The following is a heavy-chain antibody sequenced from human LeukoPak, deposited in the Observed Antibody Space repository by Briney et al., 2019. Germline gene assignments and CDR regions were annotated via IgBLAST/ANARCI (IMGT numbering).Heavy chain of an antibody. CDR2: IKEDGSEK. CDR3: ARRYFDC. J-gene: IGHJ4*02. CDR1: GFTFSSYW. V-gene: IGHV3-7*03. Sequence: GGSLRLSCAASGFTFSSYWMHWVRQAPGKGLEWVANIKEDGSEKYYVDSVKGRFTISRDNAKNSLYLQLDSPRVEDTAVYYCARRYFDCWGQGTLVTVSS.